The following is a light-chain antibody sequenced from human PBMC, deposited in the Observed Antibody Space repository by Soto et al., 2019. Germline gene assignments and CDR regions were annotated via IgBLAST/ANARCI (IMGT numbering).Light chain of an antibody. Sequence: QSVLTQPPSASGSPGQSVTISCTGTSSDVGAYNYVSWYQQHPGKAPKLMIYEVNKRPSGVPDRFSGSKSGNTASLTVSGLQAEDEADYYCSSYAGSSNVFGTGTKVTV. CDR2: EVN. J-gene: IGLJ1*01. V-gene: IGLV2-8*01. CDR3: SSYAGSSNV. CDR1: SSDVGAYNY.